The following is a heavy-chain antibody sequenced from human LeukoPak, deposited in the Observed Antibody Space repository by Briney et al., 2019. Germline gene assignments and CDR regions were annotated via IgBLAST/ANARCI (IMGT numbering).Heavy chain of an antibody. V-gene: IGHV3-48*01. Sequence: GGSLRLSCAASGFTFSSYNMNWVRQAPGKGLEWVSYISTSSSTIYYADSVKGRFTISRDNAKNSLFLQMNSLRAEDTAVYYCAREGFIGFFDYWGQGTLVTVSS. CDR1: GFTFSSYN. CDR3: AREGFIGFFDY. J-gene: IGHJ4*02. CDR2: ISTSSSTI.